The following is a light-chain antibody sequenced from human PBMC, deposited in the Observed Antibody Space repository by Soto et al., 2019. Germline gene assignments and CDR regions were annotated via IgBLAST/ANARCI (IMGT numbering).Light chain of an antibody. CDR3: QQYNSYS. Sequence: DIQMTQSPSTLSASVGDRVAITCRASQSISSSLNWYQWKPGTAPKLLIYHASTLESGVPSRFSGSGSGTEFTLTISSLQPDDFATYYCQQYNSYSFGQGTRWIS. CDR2: HAS. J-gene: IGKJ1*01. CDR1: QSISSS. V-gene: IGKV1-5*01.